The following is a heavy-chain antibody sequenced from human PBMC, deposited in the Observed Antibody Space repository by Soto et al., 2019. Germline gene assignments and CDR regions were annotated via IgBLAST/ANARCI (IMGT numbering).Heavy chain of an antibody. J-gene: IGHJ6*02. D-gene: IGHD5-18*01. CDR2: ISYDGSNK. Sequence: PGGSLRLSCAASGFTFSSYGMHWVRQAPGKGLEWVAVISYDGSNKYYADSVKGRFTISRDNSKNTLYLQMNSLRAEDTAVYYCAKAYSDPIDYYYYYGMDVWGQGTTVTVSS. CDR1: GFTFSSYG. V-gene: IGHV3-30*18. CDR3: AKAYSDPIDYYYYYGMDV.